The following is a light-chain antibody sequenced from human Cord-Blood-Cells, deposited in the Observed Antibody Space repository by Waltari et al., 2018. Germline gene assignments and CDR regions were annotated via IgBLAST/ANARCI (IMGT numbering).Light chain of an antibody. CDR3: CSYAGSYIYVV. J-gene: IGLJ2*01. CDR1: SSDVGGYND. Sequence: QSALTQPRSVSGSPGQSVTISCTGTSSDVGGYNDVSWYQQHPGKAPKLMIYDVSKRPSGVPDRCSGSKSGNTASLTISGLQAEDEADYYCCSYAGSYIYVVFGGGTKLTVL. V-gene: IGLV2-11*01. CDR2: DVS.